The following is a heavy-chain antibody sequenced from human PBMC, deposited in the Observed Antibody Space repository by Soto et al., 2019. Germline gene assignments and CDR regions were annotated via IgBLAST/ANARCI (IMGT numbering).Heavy chain of an antibody. CDR1: GGYISGYY. CDR2: INHSGST. CDR3: ARGCYDFWSGYYTRGWFDP. V-gene: IGHV4-34*01. D-gene: IGHD3-3*01. J-gene: IGHJ5*02. Sequence: ASETRSLTCTVSGGYISGYYWSWIRQPPGKGLEWIGEINHSGSTNYNPSLKSRVTISVDTSKNQFSLKLSSVTAADTAVYYCARGCYDFWSGYYTRGWFDPWGQGTLVTVSS.